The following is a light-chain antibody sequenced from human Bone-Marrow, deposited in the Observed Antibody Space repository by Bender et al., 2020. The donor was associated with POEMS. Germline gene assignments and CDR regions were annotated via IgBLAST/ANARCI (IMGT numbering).Light chain of an antibody. CDR3: ASYTTSDTSV. Sequence: QSALTQPPSASGSPGQSVTISCTGTSSDVGGYKYVSWYQQHPGKAPKLMIFEVRNRPSGISNRFSGSKSGNTASLTISGLQAEDEAEYYCASYTTSDTSVFGSGTTVAVL. V-gene: IGLV2-14*01. CDR2: EVR. CDR1: SSDVGGYKY. J-gene: IGLJ1*01.